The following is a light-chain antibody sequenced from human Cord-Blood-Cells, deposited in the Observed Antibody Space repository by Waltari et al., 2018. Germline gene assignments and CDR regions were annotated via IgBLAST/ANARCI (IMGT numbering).Light chain of an antibody. Sequence: ETVLTQSPATLSLSPGERATLSCRARQSVSSYLAWYQQKPGQAPRLLIYDASNRATGIPARFSGSGSGTDFTLTISSLEPEDFAVYYCQQRSNWLTFGGGTKVEIK. CDR3: QQRSNWLT. CDR1: QSVSSY. CDR2: DAS. V-gene: IGKV3-11*01. J-gene: IGKJ4*01.